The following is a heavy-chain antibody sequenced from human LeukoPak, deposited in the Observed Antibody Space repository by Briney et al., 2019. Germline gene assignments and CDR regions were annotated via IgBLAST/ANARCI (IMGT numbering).Heavy chain of an antibody. CDR1: GFTFSSYA. CDR3: ARKAGYYYGSGDY. V-gene: IGHV3-23*01. CDR2: IGGSGGST. J-gene: IGHJ4*02. Sequence: GGSLTLSCAASGFTFSSYAMSWVRQAPGKGLEWVSAIGGSGGSTDYVDSVKGRFTISRDNSKNTLYLQMNSLRAEDTAIYYCARKAGYYYGSGDYWGQGTLVTVSS. D-gene: IGHD3-10*01.